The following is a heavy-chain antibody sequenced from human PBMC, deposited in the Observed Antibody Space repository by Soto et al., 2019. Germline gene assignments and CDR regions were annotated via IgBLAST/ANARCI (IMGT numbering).Heavy chain of an antibody. Sequence: QITLKESGPTLVKPTQTLTLTCTFSGFSLTTNEMSVGWIRQPPGKALEWLALIYWDDEKRYSPSLKSRLTNNKDKSKHQVDLTMNNMDPEDTATYYCVHRRGSGDSCYCFEYWRQGTLVSVSS. CDR2: IYWDDEK. D-gene: IGHD2-15*01. V-gene: IGHV2-5*02. CDR3: VHRRGSGDSCYCFEY. J-gene: IGHJ4*02. CDR1: GFSLTTNEMS.